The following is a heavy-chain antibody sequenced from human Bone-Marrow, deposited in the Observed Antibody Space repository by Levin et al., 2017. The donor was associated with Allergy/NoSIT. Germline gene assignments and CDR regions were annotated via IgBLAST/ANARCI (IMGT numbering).Heavy chain of an antibody. D-gene: IGHD1-1*01. CDR2: ISSSGSNI. CDR1: GFTFSSYG. J-gene: IGHJ4*02. CDR3: ARDVNNWNGFLDN. Sequence: PGGSLRLSCAASGFTFSSYGMNWVRQAPGKGLEWVSYISSSGSNIYYADSVKGRFTISRDNAKNSLYLQMNSLRAEDTAVYYCARDVNNWNGFLDNCGQGTLVTVSS. V-gene: IGHV3-48*03.